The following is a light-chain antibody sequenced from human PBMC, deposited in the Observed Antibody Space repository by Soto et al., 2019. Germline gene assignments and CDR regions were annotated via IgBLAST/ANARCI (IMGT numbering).Light chain of an antibody. Sequence: EIVLTQSPGTLSLSPGERATLSCRASQSVSSYLAWYQQKPGQAPRLLIYDASNRATGIPARFSGSGSGTDFTLTISSLEPEDFAVYYCQQRSNWLTFSGGTKVDI. J-gene: IGKJ4*01. CDR1: QSVSSY. CDR2: DAS. V-gene: IGKV3-11*01. CDR3: QQRSNWLT.